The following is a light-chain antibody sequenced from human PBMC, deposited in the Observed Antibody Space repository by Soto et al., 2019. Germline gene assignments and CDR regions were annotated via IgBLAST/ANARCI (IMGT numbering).Light chain of an antibody. Sequence: EIVLTQSPGTLSLSPGERAPLSCRASQSVRSSYLAWSQPKPGQAPRLLIYGASSRATGIPDGFSGSGSGTDFTLTISRLEPEDVAVYYCQQYGSSGTFGQGTKVDI. J-gene: IGKJ1*01. CDR3: QQYGSSGT. CDR2: GAS. CDR1: QSVRSSY. V-gene: IGKV3-20*01.